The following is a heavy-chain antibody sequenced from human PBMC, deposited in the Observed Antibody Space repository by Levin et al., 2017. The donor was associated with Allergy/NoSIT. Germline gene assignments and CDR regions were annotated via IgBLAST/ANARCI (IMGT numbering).Heavy chain of an antibody. Sequence: PGGSLRLSCAASGFTFSTYAINWVRQAPGKGLEWVSVISGSGTYTYYADSVKGRFTISRDNSKNTLFLQMSSLRAEDTAVYYCVKGDYTRGIDQQNAFDIWGRGTMVTVSS. V-gene: IGHV3-23*01. D-gene: IGHD2-2*02. J-gene: IGHJ3*02. CDR1: GFTFSTYA. CDR2: ISGSGTYT. CDR3: VKGDYTRGIDQQNAFDI.